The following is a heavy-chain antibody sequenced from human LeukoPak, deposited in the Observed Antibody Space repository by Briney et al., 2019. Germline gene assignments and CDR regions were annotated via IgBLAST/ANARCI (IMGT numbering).Heavy chain of an antibody. CDR1: GFTFSSYG. D-gene: IGHD6-13*01. Sequence: GGSLRLSCAASGFTFSSYGMHWVRQAPGKGLEWVAFIRYDGSNKYYADSVKGRFTISRDNSKNTLYLQMNSLRAEDTAVYYCAKVRLYSSSWYDYWGQGTLVTVSS. J-gene: IGHJ4*02. V-gene: IGHV3-30*02. CDR2: IRYDGSNK. CDR3: AKVRLYSSSWYDY.